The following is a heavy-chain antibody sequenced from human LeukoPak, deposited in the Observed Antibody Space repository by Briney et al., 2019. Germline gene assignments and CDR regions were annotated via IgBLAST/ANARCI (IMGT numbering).Heavy chain of an antibody. Sequence: GGSLRLSCAASGFYFRDHWMDWVRQAPGKGLEWVGHIKTDGSETYYLDSLKGRISISRDNTNNALYLQMNSLRVEDTAIYYCVKNDGWFHLAQWGQGTLVTVSP. CDR2: IKTDGSET. J-gene: IGHJ4*02. V-gene: IGHV3-7*03. CDR1: GFYFRDHW. D-gene: IGHD6-19*01. CDR3: VKNDGWFHLAQ.